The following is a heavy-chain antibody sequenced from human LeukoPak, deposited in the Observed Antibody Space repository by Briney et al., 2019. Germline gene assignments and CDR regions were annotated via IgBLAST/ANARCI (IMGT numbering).Heavy chain of an antibody. D-gene: IGHD2-21*02. CDR3: ARNCGGDCYTNWFDP. V-gene: IGHV1-18*01. Sequence: ASVKVSYKASGYTFTSYGISWVRQAPGQGLEWMGWISVYNGNTNYAQKLQGRVTMTTDTSTSTAYMELRSLRSDDTAVYYCARNCGGDCYTNWFDPWGQGTLVTVSS. J-gene: IGHJ5*02. CDR2: ISVYNGNT. CDR1: GYTFTSYG.